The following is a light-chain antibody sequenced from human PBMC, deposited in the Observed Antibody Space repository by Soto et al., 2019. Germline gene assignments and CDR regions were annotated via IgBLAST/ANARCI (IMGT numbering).Light chain of an antibody. V-gene: IGKV3-20*01. CDR3: QQYGSSPT. J-gene: IGKJ1*01. CDR2: GAS. Sequence: EIVLTQSPGTLSLSPGERATLSCRASQSVSSSYLAWYQQKPRQAPRLLIYGASSRATGIPDGFSGSGSGTDFTITISRLEPEDFAVYYCQQYGSSPTFGQGTKVDIK. CDR1: QSVSSSY.